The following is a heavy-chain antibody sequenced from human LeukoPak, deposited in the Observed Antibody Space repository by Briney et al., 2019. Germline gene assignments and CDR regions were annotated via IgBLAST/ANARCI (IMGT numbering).Heavy chain of an antibody. CDR1: GGSISSYY. Sequence: SEALSLTCTVSGGSISSYYWSWIRQPAGKGLEWIGRIYTSGSTNYNPSLKSRVTMSVDTSKNQFSLKLSSVTAADTAVYYCARDPTTVTTYYFDYWGQGTLVTVSS. CDR2: IYTSGST. V-gene: IGHV4-4*07. J-gene: IGHJ4*02. CDR3: ARDPTTVTTYYFDY. D-gene: IGHD4-17*01.